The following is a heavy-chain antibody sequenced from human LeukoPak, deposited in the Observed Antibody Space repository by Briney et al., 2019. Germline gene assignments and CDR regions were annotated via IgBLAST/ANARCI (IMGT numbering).Heavy chain of an antibody. J-gene: IGHJ3*02. V-gene: IGHV1-69*02. D-gene: IGHD3-3*01. Sequence: SVKVSCEASGGTFSSYTISWVRQAPGQGLEWMGRIIPILGIANYAQKFQGRVTITADKSTSTAYMELSSLRSEDTAVYYCARAIFGVVIKDENAFDIWGQGTMVTVSS. CDR2: IIPILGIA. CDR3: ARAIFGVVIKDENAFDI. CDR1: GGTFSSYT.